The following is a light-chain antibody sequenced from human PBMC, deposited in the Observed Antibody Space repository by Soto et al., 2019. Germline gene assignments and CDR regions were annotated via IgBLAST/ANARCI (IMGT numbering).Light chain of an antibody. CDR1: QAINNW. J-gene: IGKJ4*01. V-gene: IGKV1-12*01. CDR3: QQANSFPLT. CDR2: AGF. Sequence: DIQMTQSPSSVSASVGDTVTITCRASQAINNWLAWYQQKPGKAPNLLNYAGFTLQSEVPSRFSGSGSGSDFTLTIHSLQPDDFATYYCQQANSFPLTFGGGTKVEFK.